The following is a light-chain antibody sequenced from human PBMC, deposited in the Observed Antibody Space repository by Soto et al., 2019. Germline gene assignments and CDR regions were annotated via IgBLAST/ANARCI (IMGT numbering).Light chain of an antibody. J-gene: IGLJ2*01. V-gene: IGLV2-23*02. CDR1: SSDIGSYDF. CDR3: CAYAGSSTLV. CDR2: EVN. Sequence: QSVLTQPASVSGSPGQSITISCTGSSSDIGSYDFVSWYQQYPGKAPKLAIFEVNKRHSEISDRFSGAKAGNPASLTISGLQADDEAVYYCCAYAGSSTLVFGGGTQLTVL.